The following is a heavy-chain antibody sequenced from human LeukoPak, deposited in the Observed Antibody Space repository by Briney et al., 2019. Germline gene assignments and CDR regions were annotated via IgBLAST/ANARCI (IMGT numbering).Heavy chain of an antibody. CDR1: GFTVSSYG. Sequence: GALRLSCAASGFTVSSYGMTWVRQAPGKGLEWVSSFSGTDGGTYYADSVKGRFTISRDNSKNTLYLQMNSLRAEDTAVFYCARDLIYWGQGTLVTVSS. CDR2: FSGTDGGT. J-gene: IGHJ4*02. CDR3: ARDLIY. V-gene: IGHV3-23*01.